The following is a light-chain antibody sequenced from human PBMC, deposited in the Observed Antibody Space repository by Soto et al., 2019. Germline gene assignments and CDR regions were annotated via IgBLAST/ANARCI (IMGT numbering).Light chain of an antibody. CDR3: QQRNVWPPVT. J-gene: IGKJ5*01. CDR2: GAS. CDR1: RSVTNNY. Sequence: EIVLTQSPGTLSFFPGARAPLSCRARRSVTNNYLAWHQQKPGQTPRLLIYGASSRATGIPDRFSGSGSGTDFTLTISRLEPEDFAVYYCQQRNVWPPVTFGQGTRLEIK. V-gene: IGKV3D-20*02.